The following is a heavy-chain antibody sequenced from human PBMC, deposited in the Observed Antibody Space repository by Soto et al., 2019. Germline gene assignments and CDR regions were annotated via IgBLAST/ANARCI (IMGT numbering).Heavy chain of an antibody. CDR3: ARALNDYGDSYDAFDI. D-gene: IGHD4-17*01. V-gene: IGHV4-34*01. CDR1: GGSFSGYY. CDR2: INHSGST. Sequence: SETLSLTCAVYGGSFSGYYWSWIRQPPGKGLEWIGEINHSGSTNYNPSLKSRVTISVDTSKNQFSLKLSSVTAADTAVYYCARALNDYGDSYDAFDIWGQGTMVTVSS. J-gene: IGHJ3*02.